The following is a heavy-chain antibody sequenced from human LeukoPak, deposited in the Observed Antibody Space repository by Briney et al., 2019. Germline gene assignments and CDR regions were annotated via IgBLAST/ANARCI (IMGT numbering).Heavy chain of an antibody. CDR1: GGTFSSYA. Sequence: ASVKVSCKASGGTFSSYAISWVRQAPGQGLEWMGRIIPIFGTANYAQKFQGRVTITADKSTSTAYMELSSLRSEDTAVYYCARGRPDILTGYYKNHYYYYYMDVWGKGTTVTVSS. CDR3: ARGRPDILTGYYKNHYYYYYMDV. D-gene: IGHD3-9*01. V-gene: IGHV1-69*06. J-gene: IGHJ6*03. CDR2: IIPIFGTA.